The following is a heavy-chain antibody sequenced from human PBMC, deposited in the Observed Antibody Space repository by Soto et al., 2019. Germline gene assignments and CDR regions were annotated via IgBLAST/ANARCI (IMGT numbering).Heavy chain of an antibody. D-gene: IGHD6-6*01. J-gene: IGHJ6*02. V-gene: IGHV4-59*01. CDR2: IYYSGST. Sequence: PSETLSLTCTVSGGCISSYYWSWIRRPPGKGLEWIGYIYYSGSTNYNPSLKSRVTISVDTSKNQFSLKLSSVTAADTAVYYCARSIAARPSYYYYYGMDVWGQGTTVTVSS. CDR3: ARSIAARPSYYYYYGMDV. CDR1: GGCISSYY.